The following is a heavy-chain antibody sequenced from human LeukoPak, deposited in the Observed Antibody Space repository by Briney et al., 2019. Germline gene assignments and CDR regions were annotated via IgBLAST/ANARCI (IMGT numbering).Heavy chain of an antibody. V-gene: IGHV1-46*01. Sequence: ASVKASCKASGYTFMSNYIHWVRQAPGQGLEWMGIIKPDGGSTNFPQKFQGRVTMTWDMSTSTVYMELSGLRSEDTAVYYCARDLNGGWSSDYWGQGTLVSVSS. CDR1: GYTFMSNY. J-gene: IGHJ4*02. D-gene: IGHD6-19*01. CDR2: IKPDGGST. CDR3: ARDLNGGWSSDY.